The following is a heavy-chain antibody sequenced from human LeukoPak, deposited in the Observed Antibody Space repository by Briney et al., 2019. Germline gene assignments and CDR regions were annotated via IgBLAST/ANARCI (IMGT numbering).Heavy chain of an antibody. D-gene: IGHD1-26*01. Sequence: ASVKVSCKASGYTFTSYGISWVRQAPGQGLEWMGWISAXNGNTNYAQKLQGRVTMTTDTSTSTAYMELRSLRSDDTAVYYCARDLQPSTYSGSYHIFDYWGQGTLVTVSS. CDR2: ISAXNGNT. V-gene: IGHV1-18*01. CDR3: ARDLQPSTYSGSYHIFDY. CDR1: GYTFTSYG. J-gene: IGHJ4*02.